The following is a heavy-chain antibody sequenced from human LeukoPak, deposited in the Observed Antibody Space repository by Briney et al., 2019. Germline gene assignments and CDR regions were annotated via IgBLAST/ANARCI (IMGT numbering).Heavy chain of an antibody. Sequence: SETLSLTCAVSGYSISSGYYWGWIRQPPGKGLERIGSIYHSGSTYYNPSLKSRVTISVDTSKNQFSPKLSSVTAADTAVYYCAREGRGCSGGSCYGSAAGDYWGQGTLVTVSS. CDR1: GYSISSGYY. J-gene: IGHJ4*02. V-gene: IGHV4-38-2*02. CDR3: AREGRGCSGGSCYGSAAGDY. CDR2: IYHSGST. D-gene: IGHD2-15*01.